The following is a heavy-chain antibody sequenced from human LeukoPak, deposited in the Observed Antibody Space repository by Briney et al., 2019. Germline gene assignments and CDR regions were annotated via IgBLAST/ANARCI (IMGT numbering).Heavy chain of an antibody. V-gene: IGHV3-30*18. Sequence: GGSLRLSCAASGFTFSSYGMHWVRQAPGKGLEWVAVISYDGSNKYYADSVKGRFTISRDNSKNTLYLQMNSLRAEDTAVYYCAKDSGYDSSGYFDYWGQGTLVTVSS. J-gene: IGHJ4*02. CDR1: GFTFSSYG. D-gene: IGHD3-22*01. CDR2: ISYDGSNK. CDR3: AKDSGYDSSGYFDY.